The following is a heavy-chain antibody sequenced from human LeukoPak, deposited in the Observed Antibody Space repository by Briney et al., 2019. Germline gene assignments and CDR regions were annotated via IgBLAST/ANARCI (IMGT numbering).Heavy chain of an antibody. J-gene: IGHJ3*02. CDR2: INHSGNT. CDR3: ACLSSNGRRAFDI. V-gene: IGHV4-59*08. D-gene: IGHD2-8*01. Sequence: TSETLSLTCTVSGGSISSFYWTWIRQTPGKGLEWVGYINHSGNTNHNPSLKSRVTVSVDTSKSQFSLKLSSVTAADTAVYYCACLSSNGRRAFDIWGQGTMVTVSS. CDR1: GGSISSFY.